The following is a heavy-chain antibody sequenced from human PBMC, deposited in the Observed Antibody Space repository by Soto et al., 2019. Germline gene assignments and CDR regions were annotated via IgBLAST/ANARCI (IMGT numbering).Heavy chain of an antibody. CDR2: IYYSGST. J-gene: IGHJ3*02. CDR3: ARIETVVMTTVTRAFDI. CDR1: GGSISSYY. Sequence: PSETLSLTCTVSGGSISSYYWSWIRQPPGKGLEWIGYIYYSGSTNYNPSLKSRVTISVDTSKNQFSLKLSSVTAADTAVYYCARIETVVMTTVTRAFDIWGQGTMVTVSS. V-gene: IGHV4-59*01. D-gene: IGHD4-17*01.